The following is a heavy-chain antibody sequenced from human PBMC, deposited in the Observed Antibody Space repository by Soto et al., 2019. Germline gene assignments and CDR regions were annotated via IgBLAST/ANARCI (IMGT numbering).Heavy chain of an antibody. Sequence: QMQLVQSGAEVKKPGASVKVSCKASGYTFIGYYMHWVRQAPGQGLEWMGWINPNSGDTNYAQKFQGRVTMTRDTSITKAYMELSSLRSDDTAVYYCARNNVRVGGLSYQYFYGMDVWGQGTTVNVSS. D-gene: IGHD2-2*01. CDR2: INPNSGDT. CDR3: ARNNVRVGGLSYQYFYGMDV. CDR1: GYTFIGYY. J-gene: IGHJ6*02. V-gene: IGHV1-2*02.